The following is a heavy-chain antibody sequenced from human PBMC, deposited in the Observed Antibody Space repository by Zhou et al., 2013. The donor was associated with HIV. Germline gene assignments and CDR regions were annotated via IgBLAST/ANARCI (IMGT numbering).Heavy chain of an antibody. CDR3: ARARDIVGVSPFDAFDI. CDR2: IIPIFGTA. V-gene: IGHV1-69*05. Sequence: QVQLVQSGAEVKKPGSSVKVSCKASGGTFSSYAISWVRQAPGQGLEWMGGIIPIFGTANYAQKFQGRVTITTDESTSTAYMELSSLRSEDTAVYYCARARDIVGVSPFDAFDIWGQGTMVTVSS. CDR1: GGTFSSYA. D-gene: IGHD2-2*01. J-gene: IGHJ3*02.